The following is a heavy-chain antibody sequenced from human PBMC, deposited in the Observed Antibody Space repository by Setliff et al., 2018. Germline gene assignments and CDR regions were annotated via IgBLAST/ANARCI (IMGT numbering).Heavy chain of an antibody. V-gene: IGHV4-61*09. CDR1: GDSISSRTYY. Sequence: PSETLSLTCTVSGDSISSRTYYWSWIRQPAGKGLEWIGHIYTSWSPYHNPSLKSRVSLSLDTSENQFSLTLTSVTAADAAVYYCVRQTSHAGIVIPYYYYFYMDVWGTGTTVTVSS. D-gene: IGHD1-1*01. CDR2: IYTSWSP. J-gene: IGHJ6*03. CDR3: VRQTSHAGIVIPYYYYFYMDV.